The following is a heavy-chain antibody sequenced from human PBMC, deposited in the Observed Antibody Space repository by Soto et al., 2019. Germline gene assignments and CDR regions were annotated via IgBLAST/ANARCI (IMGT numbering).Heavy chain of an antibody. CDR1: GFTFSSYA. Sequence: PGGSLRLSGAASGFTFSSYAMSGVRQAPGKGLEWVSAISGSGGSTYYADSVKGRFTISIDNSKNTLYLQMNSLRAEDTAVYYCARDLRGDSSGYYSKYYYYYGMDVWGQGTTVTVSS. V-gene: IGHV3-23*01. CDR3: ARDLRGDSSGYYSKYYYYYGMDV. J-gene: IGHJ6*02. D-gene: IGHD3-22*01. CDR2: ISGSGGST.